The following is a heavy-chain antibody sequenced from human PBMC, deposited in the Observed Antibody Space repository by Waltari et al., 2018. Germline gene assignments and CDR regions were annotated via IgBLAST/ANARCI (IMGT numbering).Heavy chain of an antibody. CDR1: GGSFSGYY. CDR3: ARPGTTTVTSQGRYFDY. D-gene: IGHD4-17*01. V-gene: IGHV4-34*01. CDR2: INHSGST. J-gene: IGHJ4*02. Sequence: QVQLQQWGAGLLKPSETLSLTCAVYGGSFSGYYWSWIRQSPGKGLEWIGEINHSGSTNYNPSLKSRVTISVDTSKNQFSLKRSSVTAADTAVYYCARPGTTTVTSQGRYFDYWGQGTLVTVSS.